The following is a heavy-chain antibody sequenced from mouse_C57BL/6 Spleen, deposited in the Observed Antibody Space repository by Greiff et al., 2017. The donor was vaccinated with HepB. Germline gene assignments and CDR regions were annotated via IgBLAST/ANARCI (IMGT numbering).Heavy chain of an antibody. CDR2: IYPSDSET. J-gene: IGHJ3*01. V-gene: IGHV1-61*01. Sequence: QVQLQQPGAELVRPGSSVKLSCKASGYTFTSYWMDWVKQRPGQGLEWIGNIYPSDSETHYNQKFKDKATLTVDKSSSTAYMQLSSLTSEDSAVYYCARVAYYGSSFWFAYWGQGTLVTVSA. D-gene: IGHD1-1*01. CDR3: ARVAYYGSSFWFAY. CDR1: GYTFTSYW.